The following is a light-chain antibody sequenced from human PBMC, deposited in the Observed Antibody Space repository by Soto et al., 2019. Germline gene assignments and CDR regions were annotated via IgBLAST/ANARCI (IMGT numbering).Light chain of an antibody. CDR2: WAS. V-gene: IGKV4-1*01. J-gene: IGKJ1*01. CDR1: QSVLYSSNNKNY. CDR3: QQYYSTPWT. Sequence: DIVMTQSPDSLAVSLGERATINCKSSQSVLYSSNNKNYLAWYQQKPGQPPKLLIYWASTRESGVPDRFSGSGSGTDVTLTISRLQAEDVAVYYCQQYYSTPWTFGQGTNVEIK.